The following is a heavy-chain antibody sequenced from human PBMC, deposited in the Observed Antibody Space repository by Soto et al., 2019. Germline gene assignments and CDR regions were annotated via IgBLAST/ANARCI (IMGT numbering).Heavy chain of an antibody. D-gene: IGHD5-12*01. CDR2: MQPSTGRT. CDR1: GYSFTSLD. J-gene: IGHJ6*02. V-gene: IGHV1-8*01. Sequence: ASVKVSCKASGYSFTSLDINWVRQTAGQGLEWMGWMQPSTGRTGYARKFQGRVTISVDESTSTAYMELSSLRSEDTAVYYCARGRGYSGDDHYYYFDMDVWGQGTTVTVSS. CDR3: ARGRGYSGDDHYYYFDMDV.